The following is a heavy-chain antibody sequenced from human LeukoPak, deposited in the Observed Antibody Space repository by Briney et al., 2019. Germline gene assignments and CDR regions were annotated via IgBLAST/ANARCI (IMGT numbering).Heavy chain of an antibody. D-gene: IGHD1-7*01. Sequence: GGSLRLSCATSGLTFRTTWMHWVRQAPGKGLMWVSRMNGEGTTIDYADSVKGRFTVSRDYAKNTLFLQMNNLRTEDTALYFCATARNFRFEYWGQGSLIIVSA. CDR1: GLTFRTTW. J-gene: IGHJ4*02. CDR3: ATARNFRFEY. CDR2: MNGEGTTI. V-gene: IGHV3-74*01.